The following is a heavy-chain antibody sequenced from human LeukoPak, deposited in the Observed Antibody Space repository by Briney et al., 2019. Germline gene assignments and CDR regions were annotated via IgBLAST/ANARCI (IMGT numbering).Heavy chain of an antibody. Sequence: GESLKISCKASGYSFTNYWIGWVRQMPGKGLELMGIIYPADSDTRCSLSFQGQVTISADKSINTAYLQWSSLKASDTAIYYCARRPNGDPFDYWGQGTLVTVSS. CDR2: IYPADSDT. V-gene: IGHV5-51*01. CDR3: ARRPNGDPFDY. J-gene: IGHJ4*02. CDR1: GYSFTNYW. D-gene: IGHD2-21*02.